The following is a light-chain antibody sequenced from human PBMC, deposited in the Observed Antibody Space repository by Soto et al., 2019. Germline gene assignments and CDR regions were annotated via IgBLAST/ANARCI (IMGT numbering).Light chain of an antibody. J-gene: IGLJ1*01. V-gene: IGLV1-44*01. CDR3: AAWADSMNGYV. Sequence: QAVVIQPPSASGTPGQRVTGSCSGGSSNIGSYTVIWYQQLPVAAPKLLIYSNSQRPSGVPDRFSASKSGTSASLAISGLQSEDEAEYYCAAWADSMNGYVFGPGTKVTV. CDR2: SNS. CDR1: SSNIGSYT.